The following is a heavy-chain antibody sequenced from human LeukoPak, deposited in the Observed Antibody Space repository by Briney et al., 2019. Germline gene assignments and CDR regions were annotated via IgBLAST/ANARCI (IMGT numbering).Heavy chain of an antibody. V-gene: IGHV3-21*01. Sequence: GGSLRLSCAASGFTFSSYSMNWVRQAPGKGLEWASSISSSSSYIYYADSVKGRFTISRDNAKNSLYLQMNSLRAEDTAVYYCARDLRGPLLLWFGEFYGMDVWGQGTTVTVSS. CDR2: ISSSSSYI. J-gene: IGHJ6*02. D-gene: IGHD3-10*01. CDR3: ARDLRGPLLLWFGEFYGMDV. CDR1: GFTFSSYS.